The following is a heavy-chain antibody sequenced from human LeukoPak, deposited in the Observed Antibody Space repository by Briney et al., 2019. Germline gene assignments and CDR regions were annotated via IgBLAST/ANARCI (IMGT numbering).Heavy chain of an antibody. D-gene: IGHD4-17*01. Sequence: SETLSLTCTVSGGSISSYYWSWIRQPAGKGLEWIGRIYTSGSTNYNPSLKSRVTMSVDTSKNQFSLKLSSVTAADTAVYYCARDQDGDNGTYYYYYMDVWGKGTTVTVSS. J-gene: IGHJ6*03. CDR1: GGSISSYY. CDR2: IYTSGST. V-gene: IGHV4-4*07. CDR3: ARDQDGDNGTYYYYYMDV.